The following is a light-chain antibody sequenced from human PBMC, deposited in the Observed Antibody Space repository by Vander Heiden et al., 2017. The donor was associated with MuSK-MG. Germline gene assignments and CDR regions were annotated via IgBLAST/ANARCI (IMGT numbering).Light chain of an antibody. Sequence: DIQLTQSPSFLSASVGDRVTITCRASQGISSYLAWYQQKPGKAPKLLIYAASTLQSGVPSRFSGSGSGTEFTLTISSLHPEDFATYYCQQLNSYPYTFGQWTKLEIK. J-gene: IGKJ2*01. CDR1: QGISSY. CDR2: AAS. V-gene: IGKV1-9*01. CDR3: QQLNSYPYT.